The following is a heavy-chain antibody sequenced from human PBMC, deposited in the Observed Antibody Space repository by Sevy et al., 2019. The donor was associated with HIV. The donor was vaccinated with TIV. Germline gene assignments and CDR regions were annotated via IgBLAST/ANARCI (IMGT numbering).Heavy chain of an antibody. CDR3: ATDPLGSPYYSSGMDV. D-gene: IGHD7-27*01. CDR1: GYTLTELS. Sequence: ASVKVSCKVSGYTLTELSMHWVRQAPGKGLEWMGGFGPEDGETIYAQKFQGRVTMTEDTSTDTAYMELSSLRSEDTAVYYCATDPLGSPYYSSGMDVWGQGTTVTVSS. J-gene: IGHJ6*02. CDR2: FGPEDGET. V-gene: IGHV1-24*01.